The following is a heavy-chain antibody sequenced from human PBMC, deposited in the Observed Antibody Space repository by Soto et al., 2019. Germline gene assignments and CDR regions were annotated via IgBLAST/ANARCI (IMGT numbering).Heavy chain of an antibody. CDR1: GDSVSSNSAA. CDR2: TYYRSKWYN. V-gene: IGHV6-1*01. Sequence: PSQTLSLTCAISGDSVSSNSAAWNWIRQSPSRGLEWLGRTYYRSKWYNDYAVSVKSRITINPDTSKNQFSLQLNSVTPEDTAVYYCARDGPGIVGPMGAFDIWGQGTMVTVSS. CDR3: ARDGPGIVGPMGAFDI. D-gene: IGHD1-26*01. J-gene: IGHJ3*02.